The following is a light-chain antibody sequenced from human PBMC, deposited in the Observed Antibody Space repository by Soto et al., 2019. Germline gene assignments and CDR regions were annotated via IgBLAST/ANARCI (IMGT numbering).Light chain of an antibody. Sequence: DIQMTQSPSSLSASVGDRVTITCRASQSISSYLNWYQQKPGKAPKLLIYAASSLQSGVPSRFSGSGSGTDFTLTISSLQPDDSATYYCQQYNTFWTFGQGT. CDR1: QSISSY. CDR2: AAS. CDR3: QQYNTFWT. J-gene: IGKJ1*01. V-gene: IGKV1-39*01.